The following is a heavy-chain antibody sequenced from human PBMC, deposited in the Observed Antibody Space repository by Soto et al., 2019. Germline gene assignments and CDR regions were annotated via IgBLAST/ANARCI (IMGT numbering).Heavy chain of an antibody. CDR3: AREIVWGITMIHFDAFDI. CDR2: ISSSSSTI. D-gene: IGHD3-22*01. J-gene: IGHJ3*02. Sequence: GGSLRLSCAASGFTFSNYSMNWVRQAPGKGLEWVSYISSSSSTIYYADSVKGRFTISRDNAKNSLYLQMNSLRAEDTAVYYCAREIVWGITMIHFDAFDIWGQGTMVTVSS. V-gene: IGHV3-48*01. CDR1: GFTFSNYS.